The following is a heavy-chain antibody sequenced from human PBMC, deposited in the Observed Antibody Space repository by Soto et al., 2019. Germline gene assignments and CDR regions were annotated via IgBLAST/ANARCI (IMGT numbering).Heavy chain of an antibody. CDR3: ARRCYYEHVWGEVSGYRLDK. D-gene: IGHD3-16*01. J-gene: IGHJ6*02. CDR2: ISPYDDKT. V-gene: IGHV1-18*01. Sequence: QVQLAQSPAEVKKPGASVRVSCKASGYTFIKYGIAWVRQAPGQGLEWMGWISPYDDKTIYAQTFQGRVTLTADRSTRTEYLDRRNLKSNDTAVYYWARRCYYEHVWGEVSGYRLDKWGQGTSVTVSS. CDR1: GYTFIKYG.